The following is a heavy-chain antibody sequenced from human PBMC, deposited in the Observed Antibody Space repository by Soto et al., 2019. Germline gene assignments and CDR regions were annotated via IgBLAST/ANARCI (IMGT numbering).Heavy chain of an antibody. V-gene: IGHV3-30*18. CDR2: IPYDGSNK. J-gene: IGHJ4*02. D-gene: IGHD4-17*01. CDR1: GFTFSSYG. CDR3: AKDEHDYGPFDY. Sequence: VGSLRLSCAASGFTFSSYGMHWVRQAPGKGLEWVAVIPYDGSNKYYADSVKGRFTISRDNSKNTLYLQMNSLRAEDTAVYYCAKDEHDYGPFDYWGQGTLVTVSS.